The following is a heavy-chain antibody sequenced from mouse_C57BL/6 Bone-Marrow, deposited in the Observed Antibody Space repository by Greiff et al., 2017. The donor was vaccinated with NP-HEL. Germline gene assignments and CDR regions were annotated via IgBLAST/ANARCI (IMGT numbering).Heavy chain of an antibody. D-gene: IGHD4-1*02. CDR3: ARYSATLNDFDC. Sequence: EVKLVESGGGLVQPGGSLSLSCAASGFTFTDYYMSWVRQPPGKALEWLGFIRNKANGYTTEYSASVKGRFTISRVNSQSILYLQMDAQRAEDSATYYCARYSATLNDFDCWGQGTTLTVSS. J-gene: IGHJ2*01. CDR2: IRNKANGYTT. V-gene: IGHV7-3*01. CDR1: GFTFTDYY.